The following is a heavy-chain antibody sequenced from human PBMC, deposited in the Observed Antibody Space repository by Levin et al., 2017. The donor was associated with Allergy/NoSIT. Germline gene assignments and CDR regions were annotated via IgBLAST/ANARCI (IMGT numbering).Heavy chain of an antibody. V-gene: IGHV3-30*18. CDR2: ISYDGSNK. D-gene: IGHD5-18*01. Sequence: GESLKISCAASGFTFSSYGMHWVRQAPGKGLEWVAVISYDGSNKYYADSVKGRFTISRDNSKNTLYLQMNSLRAEDTAVYYCAKVDTAMVRRYYYYYGMDVWGQGTTVTVSS. CDR3: AKVDTAMVRRYYYYYGMDV. CDR1: GFTFSSYG. J-gene: IGHJ6*02.